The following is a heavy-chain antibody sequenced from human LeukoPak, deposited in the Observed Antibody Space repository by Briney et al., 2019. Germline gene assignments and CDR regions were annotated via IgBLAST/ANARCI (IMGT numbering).Heavy chain of an antibody. J-gene: IGHJ3*02. CDR1: GGTFSSYA. CDR2: IIPILGIA. D-gene: IGHD1-26*01. V-gene: IGHV1-69*04. Sequence: SVKVSCKASGGTFSSYAISWVRQAPGQGLEWMGRIIPILGIANYAQKFQGRVTMTEDTSTDTAYMELSSLRSEDTAVYYCAILRSYYLAFDIWGQGTMVTVSS. CDR3: AILRSYYLAFDI.